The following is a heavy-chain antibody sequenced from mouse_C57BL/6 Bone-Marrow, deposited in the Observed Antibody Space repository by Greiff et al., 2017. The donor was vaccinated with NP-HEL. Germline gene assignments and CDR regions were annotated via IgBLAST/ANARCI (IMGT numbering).Heavy chain of an antibody. CDR1: GYTFTSYW. CDR2: INPSNGGT. CDR3: ARSGTTVVATPYFDY. V-gene: IGHV1-53*01. J-gene: IGHJ2*01. D-gene: IGHD1-1*01. Sequence: VKLQQPGTELVKPGASVKLSCKASGYTFTSYWMHWVKQRPGQGLEWIGNINPSNGGTNYNEKFKSKATLTVDKSSSTAYMQLSSLTSEDSAVYYCARSGTTVVATPYFDYWGQGTTLTVSS.